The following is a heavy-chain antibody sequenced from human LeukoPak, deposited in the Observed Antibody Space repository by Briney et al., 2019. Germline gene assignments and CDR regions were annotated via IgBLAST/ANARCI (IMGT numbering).Heavy chain of an antibody. D-gene: IGHD6-19*01. CDR1: GFTFSDYY. CDR3: ARFSSGWYYFDY. Sequence: PGRSLRLSCAASGFTFSDYYMSWIRQAPGKGLEWVSYISSRSSHTNYADSVKGRFTISRDNAKNSLYLQMNSLRAEDTAVYYCARFSSGWYYFDYWGQGTLVTVSS. CDR2: ISSRSSHT. J-gene: IGHJ4*02. V-gene: IGHV3-11*03.